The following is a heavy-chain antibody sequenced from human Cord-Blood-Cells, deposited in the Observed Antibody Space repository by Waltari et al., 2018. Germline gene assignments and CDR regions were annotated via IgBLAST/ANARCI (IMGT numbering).Heavy chain of an antibody. CDR2: FDPEDGET. CDR3: ATAGDYGGNSVFAFDI. Sequence: QLQLVQSEAEVKKPGASVKVSCKVSGYTLTALSMHSVRQAPGKGLEWMGGFDPEDGETIYAQKFQGRVTMTEDTSTDTAYMELSSLRSEDTAVYDCATAGDYGGNSVFAFDIWGQGTMVTVSS. J-gene: IGHJ3*02. CDR1: GYTLTALS. V-gene: IGHV1-24*01. D-gene: IGHD4-17*01.